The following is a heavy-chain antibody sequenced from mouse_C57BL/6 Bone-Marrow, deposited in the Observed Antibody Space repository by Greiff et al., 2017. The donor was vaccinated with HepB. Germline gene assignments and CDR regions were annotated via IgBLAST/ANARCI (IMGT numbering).Heavy chain of an antibody. V-gene: IGHV5-6*01. D-gene: IGHD1-1*01. CDR2: ISSGASYT. CDR1: GFTFSSYG. J-gene: IGHJ3*01. Sequence: EVKLMESGGDLVKPGGSLKLSCAASGFTFSSYGMSWVRQTPNKRLEWVATISSGASYTSYPDSVKGRFTISRDNAKNTLYLQMSSLKSADTALYYCARQSRITTVVPFAYWGQGTLVTVSA. CDR3: ARQSRITTVVPFAY.